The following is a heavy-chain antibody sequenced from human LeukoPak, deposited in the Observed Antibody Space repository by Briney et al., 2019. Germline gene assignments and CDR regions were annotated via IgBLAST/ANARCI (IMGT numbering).Heavy chain of an antibody. D-gene: IGHD3-22*01. J-gene: IGHJ4*02. V-gene: IGHV1-69*08. CDR1: GGTFSSYT. Sequence: SVKVSCKASGGTFSSYTISWVRQAPGQGLEWMGRVVPIFGTTNYAQKFQDRVTITADKSTSTAYMQLSSLTSEDTAVYYCSTLGHDSNGYYRPTGYWGQGTLVTVSS. CDR3: STLGHDSNGYYRPTGY. CDR2: VVPIFGTT.